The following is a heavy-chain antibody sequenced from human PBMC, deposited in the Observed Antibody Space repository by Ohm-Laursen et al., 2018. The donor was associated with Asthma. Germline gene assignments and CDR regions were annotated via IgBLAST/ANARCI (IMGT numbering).Heavy chain of an antibody. Sequence: SLRLSCAASGFTFSSYGMHWVLQAPGKGLEWVAVISYDGSNKYYADSVKGRFTISRDNSKNTLYLQMNSLRAEDTAVYYCAKGKIQLWLLLDYWGQGTLVTVSS. CDR1: GFTFSSYG. V-gene: IGHV3-30*18. J-gene: IGHJ4*02. D-gene: IGHD5-18*01. CDR3: AKGKIQLWLLLDY. CDR2: ISYDGSNK.